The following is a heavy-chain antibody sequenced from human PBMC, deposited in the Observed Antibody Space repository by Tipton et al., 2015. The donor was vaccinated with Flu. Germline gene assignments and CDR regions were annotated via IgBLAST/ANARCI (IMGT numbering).Heavy chain of an antibody. CDR3: ARRDIYSSGGP. CDR1: GFTFSTYA. D-gene: IGHD6-19*01. J-gene: IGHJ5*02. CDR2: ISGAGGAT. Sequence: AVSGFTFSTYAMYWVRQAPGKGLEWVSSISGAGGATFYADSVKGRFTISRDNSKDMVFLQMNSLRADDTAVYYCARRDIYSSGGPWGQGTLVTVSS. V-gene: IGHV3-23*01.